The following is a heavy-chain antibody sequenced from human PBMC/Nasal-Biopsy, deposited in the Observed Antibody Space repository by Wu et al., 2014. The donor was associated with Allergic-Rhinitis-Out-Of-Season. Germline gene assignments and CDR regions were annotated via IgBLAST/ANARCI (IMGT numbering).Heavy chain of an antibody. CDR2: INQSGTT. J-gene: IGHJ4*02. CDR3: ARILPKFQLLPREY. Sequence: TLSLTCAVYGGSLSNDDWSWIRQPPGKGLEWIGEINQSGTTKYNPSLKSRVTLSIDTSKKQFSLRLNSVTAADTAVYYCARILPKFQLLPREYWGPGTLVTVSS. D-gene: IGHD2-2*01. CDR1: GGSLSNDD. V-gene: IGHV4-34*01.